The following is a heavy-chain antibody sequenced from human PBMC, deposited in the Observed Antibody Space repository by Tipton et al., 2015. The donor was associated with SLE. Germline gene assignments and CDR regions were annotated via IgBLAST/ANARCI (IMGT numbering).Heavy chain of an antibody. CDR1: GGSINVGGYY. D-gene: IGHD4-17*01. J-gene: IGHJ4*02. V-gene: IGHV4-31*03. CDR2: IYFSGAT. Sequence: GLVKPSETLSLTCSVSGGSINVGGYYWSWIRQPPGKGLEWIGYIYFSGATYYIPSLKSRLTISEDTSKTQFSLKLTSVTAADTAVYYCATGTFYGDYPIDYWGQGILVTVSS. CDR3: ATGTFYGDYPIDY.